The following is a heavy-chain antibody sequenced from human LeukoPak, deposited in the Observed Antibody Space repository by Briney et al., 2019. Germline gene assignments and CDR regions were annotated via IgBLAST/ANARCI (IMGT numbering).Heavy chain of an antibody. J-gene: IGHJ3*02. CDR2: IYHSGST. D-gene: IGHD1-26*01. V-gene: IGHV4-4*02. CDR3: ARVGAGTTVGAIYAFDI. CDR1: GGSISSSNW. Sequence: PSGTLSLTCAVSGGSISSSNWWCWVRQPPGKGLEWIGEIYHSGSTNYNPSLKSRVTISVDKSKNQFSLKLSSVTAADTAVYYCARVGAGTTVGAIYAFDIWGQGTMVTVSS.